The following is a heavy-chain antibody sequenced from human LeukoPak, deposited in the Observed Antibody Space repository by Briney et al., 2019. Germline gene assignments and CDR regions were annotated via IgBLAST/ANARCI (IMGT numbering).Heavy chain of an antibody. CDR3: ARRGYCSSTSCYGINMDV. V-gene: IGHV1-2*02. J-gene: IGHJ6*03. Sequence: ASVKVSCKASVYTFTGYYMHWVRQAPGQGLEWMGWINPNSGGTNYAQKFQGRVTMTRGTSISTAYMELSRLRSDDTAVYYCARRGYCSSTSCYGINMDVWGKGTTVTVSS. D-gene: IGHD2-2*01. CDR2: INPNSGGT. CDR1: VYTFTGYY.